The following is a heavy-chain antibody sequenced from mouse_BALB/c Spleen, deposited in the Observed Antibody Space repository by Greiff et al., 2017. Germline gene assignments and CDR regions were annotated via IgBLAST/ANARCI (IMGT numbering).Heavy chain of an antibody. CDR3: ARHDGYYPYYAMDY. CDR1: GFSLTSYG. J-gene: IGHJ4*01. V-gene: IGHV2-6-2*01. D-gene: IGHD2-3*01. Sequence: QVQLQQSGPDLVAPSQSLSITCTVSGFSLTSYGVHWVRQPPGKGLEWLVVIWSDGSTTYNSALKSRLSISKDNSKSQVFLKMNSLQTDDTAMYYCARHDGYYPYYAMDYWGQGTSVTVSS. CDR2: IWSDGST.